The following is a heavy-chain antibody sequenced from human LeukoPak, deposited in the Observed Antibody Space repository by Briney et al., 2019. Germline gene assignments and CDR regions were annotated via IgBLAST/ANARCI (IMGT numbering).Heavy chain of an antibody. CDR3: ARVARRNGYFDY. CDR1: GFTFSSYS. J-gene: IGHJ4*02. V-gene: IGHV3-21*01. Sequence: GGALRLSCAASGFTFSSYSMIWVRQAPGKGLEWVSSITSSSTYIYYADSLKGGFTASRKIAKNPLFLQMNTLTPEDTAVYYCARVARRNGYFDYWGQGTLVTVSS. D-gene: IGHD2-8*01. CDR2: ITSSSTYI.